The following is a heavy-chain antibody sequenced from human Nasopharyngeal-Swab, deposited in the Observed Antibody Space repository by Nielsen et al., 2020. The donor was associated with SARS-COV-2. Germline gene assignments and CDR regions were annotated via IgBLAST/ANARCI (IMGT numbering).Heavy chain of an antibody. Sequence: ASAKVSCKASGYTFTGYYMHWVRQAPGQGLEWMGRINPNSGGTNYAQKFQGRVTMTRDTSISTAYMELSRLRSDDTAVYYCARPDSSSSVFDYWGQGTLVTVSS. J-gene: IGHJ4*02. CDR1: GYTFTGYY. D-gene: IGHD6-6*01. CDR2: INPNSGGT. V-gene: IGHV1-2*06. CDR3: ARPDSSSSVFDY.